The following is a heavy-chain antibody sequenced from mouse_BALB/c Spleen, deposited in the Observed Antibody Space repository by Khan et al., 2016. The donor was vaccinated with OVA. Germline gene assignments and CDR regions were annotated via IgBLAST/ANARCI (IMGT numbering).Heavy chain of an antibody. V-gene: IGHV3-2*02. J-gene: IGHJ2*01. D-gene: IGHD1-1*01. CDR1: SDYA. CDR2: ISYSGST. CDR3: ASGRLLLRYPDYFDY. Sequence: EVQLQESGPGLLKPSQSLSLTSDYAWNWIRQFPGNKLEWMAYISYSGSTTYSPSLRSRISITRDTSKNQFFLQLNSVTTEDTATYYCASGRLLLRYPDYFDYWGQGTTLTVSS.